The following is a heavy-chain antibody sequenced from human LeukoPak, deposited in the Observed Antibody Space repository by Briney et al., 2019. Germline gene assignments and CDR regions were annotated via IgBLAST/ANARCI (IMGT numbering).Heavy chain of an antibody. D-gene: IGHD2-2*01. CDR2: INWNGGST. Sequence: PGASLRLSCAAAGFTFDDYGMSWVRHAPGKGLEWVSGINWNGGSTGYADSVKGRFTISRDNAKNSLYLQMNSLRAEDTALYDCARDQLSHDYWGQGTLVTVSS. CDR1: GFTFDDYG. CDR3: ARDQLSHDY. V-gene: IGHV3-20*01. J-gene: IGHJ4*02.